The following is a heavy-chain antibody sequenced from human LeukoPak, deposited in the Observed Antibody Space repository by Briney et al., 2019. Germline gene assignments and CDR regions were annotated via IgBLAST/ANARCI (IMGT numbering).Heavy chain of an antibody. CDR1: GFTVSSNY. V-gene: IGHV3-9*01. CDR2: ISWSSGSI. Sequence: GGSLRLSCAASGFTVSSNYMSWVRHAPGKGLEWVSGISWSSGSIGYADSVKGRFTISRDNAKNSLYLQMNSLRAEDTALYYCAKDIGLGPAASRPYNYGSGSFDYWGQGTLVTVSS. CDR3: AKDIGLGPAASRPYNYGSGSFDY. J-gene: IGHJ4*02. D-gene: IGHD3-10*01.